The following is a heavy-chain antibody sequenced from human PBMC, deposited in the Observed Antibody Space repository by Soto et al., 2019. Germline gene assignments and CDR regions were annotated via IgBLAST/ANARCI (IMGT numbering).Heavy chain of an antibody. V-gene: IGHV3-48*01. J-gene: IGHJ5*02. D-gene: IGHD6-6*01. CDR2: ISSSSSTI. CDR3: ARSKGYSSSSDWFDP. CDR1: GFTFSSYS. Sequence: PGGSLRLSCAASGFTFSSYSMNWVRQAPGKGLEWVSYISSSSSTIYYADSVKGRFTISRDNAKNSLYLQMNSLRAEDTAVYYCARSKGYSSSSDWFDPWGQGTLVTVSS.